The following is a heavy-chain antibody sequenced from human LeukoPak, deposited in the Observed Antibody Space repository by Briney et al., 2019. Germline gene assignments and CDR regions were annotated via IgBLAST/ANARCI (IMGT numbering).Heavy chain of an antibody. D-gene: IGHD6-19*01. CDR1: GGSINNYY. Sequence: SETLSLTCTVSGGSINNYYWSWIRQPAGKGLEWIGRIYTSGSTNFNPSLMSRVIISVDTSRNQFSLRLSSVTAADPAVYYCARESQVAGAGSGWYFDLWGRGTLVTVSS. CDR3: ARESQVAGAGSGWYFDL. V-gene: IGHV4-4*07. CDR2: IYTSGST. J-gene: IGHJ2*01.